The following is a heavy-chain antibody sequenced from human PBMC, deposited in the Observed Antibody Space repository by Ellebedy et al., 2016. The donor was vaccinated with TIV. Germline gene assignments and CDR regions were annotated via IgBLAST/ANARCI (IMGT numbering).Heavy chain of an antibody. Sequence: AASVKVSCKASGYTFTSYDINWVRQAAGLGLEWMGWMNPNSGYTGSAQEFQGRVTMTRDTSMSTAYMELSSLRSEDTAVYYCARLHSGSYYGDFDYWGQGTLVTVSS. CDR1: GYTFTSYD. V-gene: IGHV1-8*01. CDR2: MNPNSGYT. D-gene: IGHD1-26*01. CDR3: ARLHSGSYYGDFDY. J-gene: IGHJ4*02.